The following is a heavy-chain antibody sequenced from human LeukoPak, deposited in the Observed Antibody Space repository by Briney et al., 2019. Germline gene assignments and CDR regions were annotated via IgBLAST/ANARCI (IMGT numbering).Heavy chain of an antibody. CDR3: ARLSRGLAGSY. V-gene: IGHV4-39*01. Sequence: SETLSLTCIVSGDSISGSPYSCGWVRQPPGKGLEWIVSIYLGGSTYYNPSLKSRATISVDTSNNQFPLKLSSVTAADTAVYYCARLSRGLAGSYWGQGTLVTVSS. D-gene: IGHD6-13*01. CDR1: GDSISGSPYS. CDR2: IYLGGST. J-gene: IGHJ4*02.